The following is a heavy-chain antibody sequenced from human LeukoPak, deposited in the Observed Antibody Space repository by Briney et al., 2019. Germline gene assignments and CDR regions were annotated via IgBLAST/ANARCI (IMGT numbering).Heavy chain of an antibody. CDR1: GFTFDDYA. Sequence: PGGSLRLSCAASGFTFDDYAMHWVRQAPGKGLEWVSLISWDGGSTYYADSVKGRFTISRDNSKNSLYLQMNSLRAEDTALYYCAKGLGFRYYDSSGPMDYWGQGTLVTVSS. D-gene: IGHD3-22*01. CDR2: ISWDGGST. CDR3: AKGLGFRYYDSSGPMDY. J-gene: IGHJ4*02. V-gene: IGHV3-43D*03.